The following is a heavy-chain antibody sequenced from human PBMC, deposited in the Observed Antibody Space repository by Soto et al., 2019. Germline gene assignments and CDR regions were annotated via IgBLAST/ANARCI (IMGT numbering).Heavy chain of an antibody. CDR2: ISYDGSYK. CDR3: AKWNGGFDY. J-gene: IGHJ4*02. CDR1: GFTFSSYG. D-gene: IGHD3-16*01. V-gene: IGHV3-30*18. Sequence: QVQLVESGGGVVQPGRSLRLSCAASGFTFSSYGMHWVRQDPGRGLEWVAVISYDGSYKYYADSVKGRFTISRDNSKNTLYLQKNSLRAEDTAVYYCAKWNGGFDYWGQGTLVTVSS.